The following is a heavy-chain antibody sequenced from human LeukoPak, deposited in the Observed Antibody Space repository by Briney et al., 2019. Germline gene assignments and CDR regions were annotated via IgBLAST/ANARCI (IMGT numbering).Heavy chain of an antibody. CDR2: ISAYNGNT. J-gene: IGHJ5*02. Sequence: ASVKVSCKVSVDNFTNDGVSRVRQAPGQGLEWMGWISAYNGNTNSAQKFQGRVTMTTDTSTNTAYMELRSLRSDDTAVYYCATDFSSVQLGELSYHWGQGTLVTVSS. CDR1: VDNFTNDG. CDR3: ATDFSSVQLGELSYH. V-gene: IGHV1-18*01. D-gene: IGHD2-2*01.